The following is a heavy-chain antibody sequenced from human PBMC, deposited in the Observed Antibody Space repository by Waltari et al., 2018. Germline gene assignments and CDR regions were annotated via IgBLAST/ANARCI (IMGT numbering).Heavy chain of an antibody. CDR2: MKPNSGNT. J-gene: IGHJ4*02. Sequence: QVQLVQSGADVTKPGASVKVSCKASGLTFTSYDINWVRQATGQGLEWMGGMKPNSGNTGDEQKYQGRGTITSTTSRSAAYMELSSLRSEDTAGYYCARGTGDLDYGGQGTRVTVSS. V-gene: IGHV1-8*02. CDR3: ARGTGDLDY. CDR1: GLTFTSYD. D-gene: IGHD7-27*01.